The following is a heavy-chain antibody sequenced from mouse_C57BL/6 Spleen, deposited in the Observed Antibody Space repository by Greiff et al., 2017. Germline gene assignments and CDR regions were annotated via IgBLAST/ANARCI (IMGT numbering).Heavy chain of an antibody. CDR1: GYTFTSYW. CDR2: IDPSDSET. V-gene: IGHV1-52*01. D-gene: IGHD2-5*01. J-gene: IGHJ4*01. Sequence: QVQLQQSGAELVRPGSSVKLSCKASGYTFTSYWMHWVKQRPIQGLEWIGNIDPSDSETHYNQKFKDKATLTVDKSSSTAYMQLSSLTSEDSAVYYCARDSNYDDYYAMDYWGQGTSVTVSS. CDR3: ARDSNYDDYYAMDY.